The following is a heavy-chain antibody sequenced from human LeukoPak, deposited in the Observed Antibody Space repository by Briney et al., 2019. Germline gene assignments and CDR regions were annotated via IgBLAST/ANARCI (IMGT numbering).Heavy chain of an antibody. CDR2: IDGDGGNT. D-gene: IGHD6-19*01. V-gene: IGHV3-74*01. CDR1: GFTLSSYR. J-gene: IGHJ4*02. Sequence: PGGSLRLSCAASGFTLSSYRMHWVRQAPGKGLVWVSRIDGDGGNTRYADSVKGRFTVSRDNAKNTLYLQTNSLRAEDTAVYYCARQSSIAVAGENFDYWGQGTLVTVSS. CDR3: ARQSSIAVAGENFDY.